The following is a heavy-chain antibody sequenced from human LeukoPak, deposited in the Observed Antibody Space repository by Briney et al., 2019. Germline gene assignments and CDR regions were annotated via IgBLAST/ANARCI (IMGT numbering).Heavy chain of an antibody. Sequence: ASVKVSCKASGYIFTSYYIHWVRQAPGQGREWMGIINPSGGNTNYAQKFQGRVTMTRDTSTSTAYMELRSLRSDYTAVYYCARAAELLWFGELLAWFDPWGQGTLVTVSS. V-gene: IGHV1-46*01. D-gene: IGHD3-10*01. J-gene: IGHJ5*02. CDR1: GYIFTSYY. CDR3: ARAAELLWFGELLAWFDP. CDR2: INPSGGNT.